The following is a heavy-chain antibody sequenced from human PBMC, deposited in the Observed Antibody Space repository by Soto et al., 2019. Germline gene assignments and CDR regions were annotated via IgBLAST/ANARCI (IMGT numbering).Heavy chain of an antibody. CDR2: ISETGGGT. Sequence: GGSLRLSCAAPAFIFSNYAMSWVRQAPGKGPEWVAVISETGGGTYYADSVKGRFTISRDNAKNTLYLQMNGLRAEDTGLYYCLKDAGGGPYSTAWYEFDYWGQGTQVTVSS. CDR1: AFIFSNYA. D-gene: IGHD2-2*01. V-gene: IGHV3-23*01. J-gene: IGHJ4*02. CDR3: LKDAGGGPYSTAWYEFDY.